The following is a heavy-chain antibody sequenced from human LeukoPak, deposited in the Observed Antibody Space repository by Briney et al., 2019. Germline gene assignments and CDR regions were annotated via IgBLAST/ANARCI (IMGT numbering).Heavy chain of an antibody. CDR1: DGSISSDSYY. V-gene: IGHV4-61*02. CDR3: ASEYSSSWYVDYYYYGMDV. Sequence: SETLSLACTVPDGSISSDSYYWSWIRQPAGKGLEWIGRIYSSGSTNYNPSLKSRVTMSVDTSNNQFSLKLTSVTAADTAVYYCASEYSSSWYVDYYYYGMDVWGQGTTVTVSS. J-gene: IGHJ6*02. CDR2: IYSSGST. D-gene: IGHD6-13*01.